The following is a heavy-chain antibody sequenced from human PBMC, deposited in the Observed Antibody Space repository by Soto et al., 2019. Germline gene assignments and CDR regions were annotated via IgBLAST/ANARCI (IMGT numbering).Heavy chain of an antibody. CDR3: ARGRYGDY. CDR2: ISAHNGNT. V-gene: IGHV1-18*01. CDR1: GYDFTTYG. J-gene: IGHJ4*02. Sequence: QVHLVQSGAEVKKPGASVKVSCKGSGYDFTTYGITWVRQAPGQGLEWMAWISAHNGNTDYSQKLQGRVTVTRDTSTSTAYMELRSLRSDDTAVYYCARGRYGDYLGQGALGTVSS. D-gene: IGHD1-1*01.